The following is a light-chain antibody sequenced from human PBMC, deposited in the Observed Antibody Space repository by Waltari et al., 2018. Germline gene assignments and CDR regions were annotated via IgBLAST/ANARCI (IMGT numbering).Light chain of an antibody. V-gene: IGLV3-25*03. J-gene: IGLJ2*01. CDR3: QSVDSTDSYPV. Sequence: SNELTQPPSVSVFPGQTARITCSADALADEYAYWYQQTPGQAPVMIIYKENERPSGIPDRFSGSSSGTTVTLTISAVQAEDEADYFCQSVDSTDSYPVFGGGTKLTVL. CDR1: ALADEY. CDR2: KEN.